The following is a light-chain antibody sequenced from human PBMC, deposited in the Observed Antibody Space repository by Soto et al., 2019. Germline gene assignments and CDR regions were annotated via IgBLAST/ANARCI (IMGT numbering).Light chain of an antibody. V-gene: IGLV2-11*01. Sequence: QSVLTQPRSVSGSPGQSVTISCTGTSSDVGDYDYVSWYQQHPGKAPNLIIHDVSKRPSGVPDRFSGSKSGNTASLTISGLRSEDEADYYCSSYAGTHALWMFGGGTQLTVL. CDR2: DVS. CDR3: SSYAGTHALWM. CDR1: SSDVGDYDY. J-gene: IGLJ7*01.